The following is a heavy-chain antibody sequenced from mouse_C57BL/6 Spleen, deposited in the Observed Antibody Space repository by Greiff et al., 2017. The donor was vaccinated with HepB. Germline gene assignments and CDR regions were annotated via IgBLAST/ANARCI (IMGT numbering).Heavy chain of an antibody. Sequence: QVQLQQPGAELVMPGASVKLSCKASGYTFTSYWMHWVKQRPGQGLEWIGEIDPSDSYTNYNQKFKGKSTLTVDKSSSTAYMQLSSLTAEDSAVYYSARSLSVRHAMDYWGQGTSVTVSS. CDR3: ARSLSVRHAMDY. J-gene: IGHJ4*01. CDR1: GYTFTSYW. D-gene: IGHD2-14*01. V-gene: IGHV1-69*01. CDR2: IDPSDSYT.